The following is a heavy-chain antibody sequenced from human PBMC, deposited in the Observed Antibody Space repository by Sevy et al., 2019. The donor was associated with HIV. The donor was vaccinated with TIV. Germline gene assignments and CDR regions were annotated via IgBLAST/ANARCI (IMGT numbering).Heavy chain of an antibody. CDR3: ARDLPPSATTVAHCDC. J-gene: IGHJ4*02. CDR1: GFTFSSYE. V-gene: IGHV3-48*03. CDR2: ISNSGNTI. Sequence: GGSLRLSCAASGFTFSSYEMNWVRQAPGKGLEWVSYISNSGNTISYSDSVRGRFTISRDNARNSLYLEMNSLRAEDTAVYYCARDLPPSATTVAHCDCWGQGTLVTVSS. D-gene: IGHD4-17*01.